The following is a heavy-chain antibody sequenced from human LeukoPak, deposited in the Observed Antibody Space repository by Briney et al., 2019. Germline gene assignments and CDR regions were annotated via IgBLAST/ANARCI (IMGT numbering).Heavy chain of an antibody. CDR2: FSGSGGST. D-gene: IGHD2-2*01. J-gene: IGHJ5*02. CDR1: GFTFSSYA. V-gene: IGHV3-23*01. Sequence: GGSLRLSCAASGFTFSSYAVSWVRQAPGKGLEWASAFSGSGGSTYYADSVKGRFTISRDNSKNTLYLQMDSLRAEDTAVYYCAKGAWDCSSTSCYFNWFDPWGQGTLVTVSS. CDR3: AKGAWDCSSTSCYFNWFDP.